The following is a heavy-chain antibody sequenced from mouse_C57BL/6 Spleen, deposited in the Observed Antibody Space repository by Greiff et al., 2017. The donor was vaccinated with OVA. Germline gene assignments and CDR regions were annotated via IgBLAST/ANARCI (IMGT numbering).Heavy chain of an antibody. CDR1: GYAFSSSW. CDR2: IYPGDGDT. Sequence: HVQLQQSGPELVKPGASVQISCKASGYAFSSSWMNWVKQRPGKGLEWIGRIYPGDGDTTYNGPFKGTAPLSADKSSSTAYMQRSSLTSEDSAVYFCERSSEGYAMDYWGQGTSVTVSA. V-gene: IGHV1-82*01. CDR3: ERSSEGYAMDY. J-gene: IGHJ4*01.